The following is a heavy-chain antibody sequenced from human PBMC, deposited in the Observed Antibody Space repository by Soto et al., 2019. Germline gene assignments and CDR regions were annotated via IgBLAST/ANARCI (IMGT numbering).Heavy chain of an antibody. Sequence: GGSLRLSCAASGFTVSSNYMSWVRQAPGKGLEWVSVIYSGGSTYYADSVKGRFTISRHNSKNTLYLQMNSLRAEDTAVYYCARVYNEGTLYYYYYMDVWGKGTTVTVSS. J-gene: IGHJ6*03. V-gene: IGHV3-53*04. CDR3: ARVYNEGTLYYYYYMDV. CDR2: IYSGGST. CDR1: GFTVSSNY. D-gene: IGHD1-20*01.